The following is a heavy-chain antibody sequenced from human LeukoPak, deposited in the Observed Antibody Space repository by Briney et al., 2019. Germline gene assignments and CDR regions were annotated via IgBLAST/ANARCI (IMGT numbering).Heavy chain of an antibody. J-gene: IGHJ5*02. CDR1: GYTFTSYD. Sequence: EASVKVSCKASGYTFTSYDINWVRQATGQWLEWMGWISAYNGNTNYAQELQGRVTMTTDTSTSTAYMELRSLRSDDTAVYYCARSIVVVPAANRWGNWFDPWGQGTLVTVSS. CDR3: ARSIVVVPAANRWGNWFDP. V-gene: IGHV1-18*01. CDR2: ISAYNGNT. D-gene: IGHD2-2*01.